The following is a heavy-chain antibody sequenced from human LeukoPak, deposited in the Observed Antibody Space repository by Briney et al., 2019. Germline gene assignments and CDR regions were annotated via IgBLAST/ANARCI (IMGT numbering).Heavy chain of an antibody. J-gene: IGHJ4*02. CDR2: IYSGGST. Sequence: PGGSLRLSCAASGFTVSSNYMSWVRQAPGKGLEWVSVIYSGGSTYYADSVKGRFTISRDNSKNTLYLQMNSLRAEDTAVYYCARAPWWLVFDYWGQGTLVTVSS. CDR1: GFTVSSNY. D-gene: IGHD6-19*01. V-gene: IGHV3-53*01. CDR3: ARAPWWLVFDY.